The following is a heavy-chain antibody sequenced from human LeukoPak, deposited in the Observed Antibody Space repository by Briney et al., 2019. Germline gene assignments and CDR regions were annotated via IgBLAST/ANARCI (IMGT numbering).Heavy chain of an antibody. J-gene: IGHJ5*02. CDR2: MYWDDDK. Sequence: SGPTLVKPTQTLRLTCTFSGFSLSTSGVAVGWIRQPPGKALEWLALMYWDDDKRYSPSLKSRLTVTKDTSKNQVVLTMANIDPVNTATYYCAHNGDDSSRNWFDTWGQGILVTVSS. CDR1: GFSLSTSGVA. V-gene: IGHV2-5*02. D-gene: IGHD6-13*01. CDR3: AHNGDDSSRNWFDT.